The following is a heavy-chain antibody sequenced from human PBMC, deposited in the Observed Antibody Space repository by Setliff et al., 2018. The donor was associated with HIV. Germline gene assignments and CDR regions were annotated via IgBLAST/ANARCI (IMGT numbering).Heavy chain of an antibody. Sequence: PGGSLRLSCAASGFTFSSYSMNWVRQAPGKGLEWVSSISSSSSYIYYADSVKGRFTISRDNAKNSLYLQMNSLRAEDTAVYYCARAVSSGWYEASYYYYYYGMDVWGQGTTVTVSS. CDR3: ARAVSSGWYEASYYYYYYGMDV. D-gene: IGHD6-19*01. V-gene: IGHV3-21*01. CDR2: ISSSSSYI. CDR1: GFTFSSYS. J-gene: IGHJ6*02.